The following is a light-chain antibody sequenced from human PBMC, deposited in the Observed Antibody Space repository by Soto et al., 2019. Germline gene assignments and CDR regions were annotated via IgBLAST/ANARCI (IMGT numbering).Light chain of an antibody. CDR3: KQYNKWPT. CDR1: QSVSSN. J-gene: IGKJ1*01. CDR2: GAS. V-gene: IGKV3-15*01. Sequence: EIVMTQSPATLAVSPGERATLSCRASQSVSSNLAWYQQKPGQAPRLLIYGASTRATGIPARFSGSGSGTEFTLTISSLQSEDFAVYYCKQYNKWPTFGQGTKMDI.